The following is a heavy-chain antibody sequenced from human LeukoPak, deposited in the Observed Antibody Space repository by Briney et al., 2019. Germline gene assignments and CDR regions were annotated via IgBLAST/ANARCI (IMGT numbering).Heavy chain of an antibody. J-gene: IGHJ4*02. V-gene: IGHV1-2*02. CDR1: GYTFTGYY. Sequence: ASVKVSCKASGYTFTGYYMHWVRQAPGRGLEWMGWINPNSGDTNYGQKFQGRVTMTRDTSISTAYMELSRLRSDDTAVYYCARDLILGSSTSHIFDYWGQGTLVTVSS. D-gene: IGHD2-2*01. CDR2: INPNSGDT. CDR3: ARDLILGSSTSHIFDY.